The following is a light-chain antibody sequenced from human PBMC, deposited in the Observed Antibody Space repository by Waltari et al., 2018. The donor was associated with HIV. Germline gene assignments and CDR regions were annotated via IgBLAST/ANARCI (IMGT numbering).Light chain of an antibody. V-gene: IGKV2-28*01. Sequence: DIVMTQSPLPLPVTPGEPASISFRSCQSLLNSNGFNYLDWYLQKPGQSPRLLIYLGSNRASGVPDRFSGSGSGTDFTLKISRVEAEDVGVYYCMQALQTPLITFGQGTRLEIK. CDR3: MQALQTPLIT. CDR1: QSLLNSNGFNY. J-gene: IGKJ5*01. CDR2: LGS.